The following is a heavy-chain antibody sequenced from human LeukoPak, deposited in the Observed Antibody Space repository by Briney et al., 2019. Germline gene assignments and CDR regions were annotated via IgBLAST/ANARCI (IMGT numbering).Heavy chain of an antibody. D-gene: IGHD4-11*01. V-gene: IGHV3-7*01. Sequence: GGSLRLSCAASGFTFNRYWMSWVRQAPGKGLQWVANIKQDGSAKYYVDSVKGRFTISRDNAKKSVSLHMSSLRVEDTAVYYCARLSNYGSYYYYMDVWGKGATVTVSS. CDR1: GFTFNRYW. CDR2: IKQDGSAK. J-gene: IGHJ6*03. CDR3: ARLSNYGSYYYYMDV.